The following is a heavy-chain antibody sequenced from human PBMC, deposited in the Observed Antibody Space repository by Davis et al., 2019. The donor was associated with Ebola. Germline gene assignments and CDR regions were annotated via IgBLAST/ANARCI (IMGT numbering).Heavy chain of an antibody. CDR3: ARAFSNRYYYYGMDV. Sequence: GESLKISCAASGFTFSDYYMSWIRQAPGKGLEWVSYITSSGSTIYYADSVKGRFTISRDNAKNSLSLQMNTLRAEDTAVYYCARAFSNRYYYYGMDVWGQGTTVTVSS. CDR2: ITSSGSTI. J-gene: IGHJ6*02. CDR1: GFTFSDYY. V-gene: IGHV3-11*01. D-gene: IGHD4-11*01.